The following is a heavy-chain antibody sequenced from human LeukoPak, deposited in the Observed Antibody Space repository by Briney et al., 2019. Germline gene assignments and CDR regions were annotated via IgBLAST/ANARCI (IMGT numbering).Heavy chain of an antibody. CDR3: TRDLIGGGNHDAFDL. Sequence: GGSLRLSCAGSGFTFRAYSMNWVRQAPGKGLEWVSSISSSSTYIYYTDSVKGRFTISRDNAKNSLFLQMNSLRAEDTAVYYCTRDLIGGGNHDAFDLWGQGTMVIVSS. J-gene: IGHJ3*01. CDR1: GFTFRAYS. CDR2: ISSSSTYI. D-gene: IGHD1-26*01. V-gene: IGHV3-21*01.